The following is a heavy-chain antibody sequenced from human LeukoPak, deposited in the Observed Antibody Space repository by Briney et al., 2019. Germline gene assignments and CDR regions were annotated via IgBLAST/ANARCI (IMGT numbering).Heavy chain of an antibody. Sequence: GGSLRLSCAASGFTFSSYSMNWVRQAPGKGLEWVSSISSSSSYIYYADSVEGRFTISRDNAKNSLYLQMNSLRAEDTAVYYCARYCSSTSCYASYYGMDVWGQGTTVTVSS. CDR2: ISSSSSYI. J-gene: IGHJ6*02. CDR3: ARYCSSTSCYASYYGMDV. CDR1: GFTFSSYS. V-gene: IGHV3-21*01. D-gene: IGHD2-2*01.